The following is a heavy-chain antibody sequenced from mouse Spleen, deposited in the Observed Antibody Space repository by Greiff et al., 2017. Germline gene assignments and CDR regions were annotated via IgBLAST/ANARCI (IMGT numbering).Heavy chain of an antibody. Sequence: EVRLVESGGGLVQPGGSLKLSCAASGFTFSDYYMYWVRQTPEKRLEWVAYISNGGGSTYYPDTVKGRFTISRDNAKNTLYLQMSRLKSEDTAMYYCARHVITTVGYWYFDVWGTGTTVTVSS. J-gene: IGHJ1*03. CDR2: ISNGGGST. CDR1: GFTFSDYY. V-gene: IGHV5-12*01. CDR3: ARHVITTVGYWYFDV. D-gene: IGHD1-1*01.